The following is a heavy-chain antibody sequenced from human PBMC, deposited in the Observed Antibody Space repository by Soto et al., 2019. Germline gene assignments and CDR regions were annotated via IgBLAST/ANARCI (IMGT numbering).Heavy chain of an antibody. CDR1: GGSISSYY. CDR2: IYYSGST. V-gene: IGHV4-59*01. J-gene: IGHJ6*03. Sequence: SETLSLTCTVSGGSISSYYWSWIRQPPGKGLEWIGYIYYSGSTNYNPSLKSRVTISVDTSKNQFSLKLSSVTAADTAVYYCARGHNWSYYYYYMDVWGKGTTVTVSS. D-gene: IGHD1-20*01. CDR3: ARGHNWSYYYYYMDV.